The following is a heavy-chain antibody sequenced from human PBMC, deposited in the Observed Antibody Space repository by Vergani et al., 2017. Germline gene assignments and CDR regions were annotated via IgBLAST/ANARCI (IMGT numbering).Heavy chain of an antibody. CDR1: EYSFGNYW. V-gene: IGHV5-51*01. Sequence: EVELVQSGPEMRTPGESLKISCKGSEYSFGNYWIGWVRQMPGKGLVWMGSIYPADSDTRYSPSFQGQVTISADKSISTAFLQWDSLKASDTALYYCARHTTYTDSWGQGTLVTVSS. J-gene: IGHJ4*02. CDR2: IYPADSDT. D-gene: IGHD1-1*01. CDR3: ARHTTYTDS.